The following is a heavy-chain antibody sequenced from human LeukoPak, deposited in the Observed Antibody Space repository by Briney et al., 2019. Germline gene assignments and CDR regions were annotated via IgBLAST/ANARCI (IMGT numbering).Heavy chain of an antibody. CDR2: VYYSGST. CDR3: ARGGGYYDSSGYYPFDY. Sequence: SETLSLTCTVSGGSISSYYWSWIRQPPGKGLEWFGNVYYSGSTNYNHSLKSRVTISVDTSKNQFSLKLSSVTAADTAVYYCARGGGYYDSSGYYPFDYWGQGTLVTVSS. D-gene: IGHD3-22*01. J-gene: IGHJ4*02. V-gene: IGHV4-59*01. CDR1: GGSISSYY.